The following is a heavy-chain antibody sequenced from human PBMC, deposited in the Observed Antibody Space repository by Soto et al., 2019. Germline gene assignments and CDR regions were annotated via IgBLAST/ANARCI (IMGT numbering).Heavy chain of an antibody. J-gene: IGHJ6*02. CDR3: AKNGDYSYYYAMDV. D-gene: IGHD4-17*01. CDR2: ISSSSIST. CDR1: GFTFSDYF. V-gene: IGHV3-11*06. Sequence: GGSLRLSCAASGFTFSDYFMSWIRQAPGKGPEWISHISSSSISTNYADSVKGRFTISRDNAKNSLYLGMTSLTAEDTAIYYCAKNGDYSYYYAMDVWGQGTTVTVSS.